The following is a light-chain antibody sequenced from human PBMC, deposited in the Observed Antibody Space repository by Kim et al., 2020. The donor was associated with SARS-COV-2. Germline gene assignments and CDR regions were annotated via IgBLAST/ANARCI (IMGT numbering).Light chain of an antibody. V-gene: IGLV1-40*01. CDR2: GNS. CDR3: QSYDSSLSGWV. CDR1: SSSIGAGYD. J-gene: IGLJ3*02. Sequence: RFTISCTGSSSSIGAGYDVNWYHQLPGTAPKLLIYGNSNRPSRVPDRFSGSKSGTSASLAITGLQAEDEADYYCQSYDSSLSGWVFGGGTQLTVL.